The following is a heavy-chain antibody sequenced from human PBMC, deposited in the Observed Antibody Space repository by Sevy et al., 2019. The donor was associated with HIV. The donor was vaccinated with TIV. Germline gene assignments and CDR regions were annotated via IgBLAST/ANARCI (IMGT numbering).Heavy chain of an antibody. V-gene: IGHV3-21*01. Sequence: GGSLRLSCAASGFTFSNYSMNWVRQAPGKGLEWVSSISNGSIYIYYADSVKGRFTISRDNAKNSLYQQMNSLRAEDTAVYYCARDGGRELNYGMDVWGQGTTVTVSS. CDR3: ARDGGRELNYGMDV. D-gene: IGHD3-16*01. CDR1: GFTFSNYS. CDR2: ISNGSIYI. J-gene: IGHJ6*02.